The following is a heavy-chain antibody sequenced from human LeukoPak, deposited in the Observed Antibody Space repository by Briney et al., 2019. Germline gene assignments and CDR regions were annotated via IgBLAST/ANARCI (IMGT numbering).Heavy chain of an antibody. D-gene: IGHD6-6*01. V-gene: IGHV4-61*01. J-gene: IGHJ4*02. CDR2: MYYSGST. CDR3: ARKGRSSGFDY. CDR1: GGSISSSSYY. Sequence: SETQSLTCTVSGGSISSSSYYWSWIRQPPGKGLEWIGYMYYSGSTNFSPSLKSRVTISVDTSKNQFSLKLDSVTAADTAVYYCARKGRSSGFDYWGQGTLVTVSS.